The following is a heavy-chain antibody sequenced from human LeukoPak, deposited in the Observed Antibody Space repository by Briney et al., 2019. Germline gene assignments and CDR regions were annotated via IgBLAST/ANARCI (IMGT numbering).Heavy chain of an antibody. D-gene: IGHD3-22*01. J-gene: IGHJ2*01. CDR1: GFTFSSYA. V-gene: IGHV3-23*01. CDR3: AKSPISMIVVAKGWYFDL. CDR2: ISGGGDST. Sequence: GGSLRLSCAASGFTFSSYAMSWVRQAPGKGLEWVSVISGGGDSTDYADSVKGRFSISRDNSKNTLYLQMNSLRGEDTAVYYCAKSPISMIVVAKGWYFDLWGRGTLVTVSS.